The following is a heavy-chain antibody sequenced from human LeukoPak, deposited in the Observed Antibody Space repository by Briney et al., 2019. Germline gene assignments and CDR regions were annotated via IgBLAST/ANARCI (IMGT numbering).Heavy chain of an antibody. CDR1: GYSISSGYY. CDR3: ARKDYYYMDV. Sequence: SETLSLTCTVSGYSISSGYYWGWIRQPPGKGLEWIGSIYHSGSTYYNPSLKSRVTISVDTSENQFSLKLSSVTAADTAVYYCARKDYYYMDVWGKGTTVTVSS. CDR2: IYHSGST. J-gene: IGHJ6*03. V-gene: IGHV4-38-2*02.